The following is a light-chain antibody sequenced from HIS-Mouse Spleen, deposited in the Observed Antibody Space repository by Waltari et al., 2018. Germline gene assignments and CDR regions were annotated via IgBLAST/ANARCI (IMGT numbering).Light chain of an antibody. CDR3: SSYTSSSTWV. V-gene: IGLV2-14*01. CDR2: VVS. J-gene: IGLJ3*02. CDR1: SSDVGGYNY. Sequence: QSALTQPASVSGSPGQSITISCTGTSSDVGGYNYVSWYQQHPGKAPKLMIYVVSIRPSGVSNRFSGSKSGNTASLTISGLQAEDEADYYCSSYTSSSTWVFGGGTKLTVL.